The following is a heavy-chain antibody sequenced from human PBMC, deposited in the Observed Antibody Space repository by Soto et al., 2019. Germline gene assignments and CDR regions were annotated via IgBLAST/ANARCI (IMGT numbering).Heavy chain of an antibody. CDR1: GGTFSSYA. CDR2: IIPIFGTA. D-gene: IGHD2-2*02. V-gene: IGHV1-69*13. CDR3: ARDLGCSSTSCYTRFDP. J-gene: IGHJ5*02. Sequence: SVKVSCKASGGTFSSYAISWVRQAPGQGLEWMGGIIPIFGTANYAQKFQGRVTITADESTSTAYMELRSLRSDDTAVYYCARDLGCSSTSCYTRFDPWGQGTLVTVSS.